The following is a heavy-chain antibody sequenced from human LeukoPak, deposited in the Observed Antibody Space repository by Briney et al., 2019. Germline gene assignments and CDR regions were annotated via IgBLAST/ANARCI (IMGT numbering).Heavy chain of an antibody. D-gene: IGHD3-16*01. Sequence: GGSLRLSCAASGFSVRTTFMSWVRQTPDKGLEWVSVIYSGGSTYYADSVKGRFTISRDNSKNTLYLQMNSLRADDTAIYYCAKDDAWGRFYHWGQGTLSPSRQ. CDR3: AKDDAWGRFYH. CDR1: GFSVRTTF. CDR2: IYSGGST. V-gene: IGHV3-53*01. J-gene: IGHJ1*01.